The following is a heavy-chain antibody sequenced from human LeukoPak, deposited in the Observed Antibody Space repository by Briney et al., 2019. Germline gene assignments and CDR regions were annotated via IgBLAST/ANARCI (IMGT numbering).Heavy chain of an antibody. CDR2: IYYSGST. D-gene: IGHD2-15*01. J-gene: IGHJ4*02. V-gene: IGHV4-59*08. Sequence: SETLSLTCTVSGGSISSYNWSWIRQPPGKGLEWIGYIYYSGSTNYNPSLKSRVTISVDTSKNQFSLKLSSVTAADTAVYYCARLPRGYCRGGSCYGIDYWGQGTLVTVSS. CDR3: ARLPRGYCRGGSCYGIDY. CDR1: GGSISSYN.